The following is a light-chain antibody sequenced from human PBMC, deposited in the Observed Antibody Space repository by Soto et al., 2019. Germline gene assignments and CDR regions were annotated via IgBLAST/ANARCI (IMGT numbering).Light chain of an antibody. J-gene: IGLJ1*01. V-gene: IGLV2-8*01. CDR1: SSDVGGYNY. CDR3: SSYAGSNNYV. Sequence: QSALTQPPSASGSPGQSVTISCTGTSSDVGGYNYVSWYQQHPGKAPKLMIYEVSKRHSGVPDRFSGSKSGNTASLTVSGLQADDDADYYCSSYAGSNNYVFGAGTKVTVL. CDR2: EVS.